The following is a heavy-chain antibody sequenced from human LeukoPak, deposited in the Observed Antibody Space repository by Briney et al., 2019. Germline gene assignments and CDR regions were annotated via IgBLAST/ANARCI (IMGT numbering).Heavy chain of an antibody. J-gene: IGHJ4*01. CDR3: ASSQYYDFWSGYDYYFDY. Sequence: PSETLSLTCTVAGGSISSYYWSWIRQPAGKGLEWIGRIYTSGSTNYNPSLKSRVTMSVDTSKNQFSLKLSSVTAADTAVYYCASSQYYDFWSGYDYYFDYWGQGTTVTVSS. V-gene: IGHV4-4*07. CDR1: GGSISSYY. CDR2: IYTSGST. D-gene: IGHD3-3*01.